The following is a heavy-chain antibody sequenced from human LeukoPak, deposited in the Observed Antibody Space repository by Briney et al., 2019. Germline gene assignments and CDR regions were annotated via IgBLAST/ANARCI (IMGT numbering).Heavy chain of an antibody. CDR2: INHSGST. CDR3: ARGHLISQAAISDFDY. J-gene: IGHJ4*02. Sequence: SETLSLTCAVYGGSFSGYYWSWIRQPPGKGLEWIGDINHSGSTNYNPSLKSRVTISVDTSKNQFSLKLSSVTAADTAVYYCARGHLISQAAISDFDYWGQGTLVTVSS. CDR1: GGSFSGYY. V-gene: IGHV4-34*01. D-gene: IGHD2-2*01.